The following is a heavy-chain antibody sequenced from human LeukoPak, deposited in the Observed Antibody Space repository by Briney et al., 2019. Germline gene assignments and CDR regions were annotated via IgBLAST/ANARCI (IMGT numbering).Heavy chain of an antibody. V-gene: IGHV4-39*01. CDR1: GGSISSSSYY. CDR2: MYYSGST. Sequence: SETLFLTSTVSGGSISSSSYYWGWIRQPPGKGLEWIGSMYYSGSTYYNPSLKSRVTISVDTSKNQFSLKLSSVTAADTAVYYCARYKDMRITLTPFDYWGQGTLVTVSS. D-gene: IGHD4-17*01. J-gene: IGHJ4*02. CDR3: ARYKDMRITLTPFDY.